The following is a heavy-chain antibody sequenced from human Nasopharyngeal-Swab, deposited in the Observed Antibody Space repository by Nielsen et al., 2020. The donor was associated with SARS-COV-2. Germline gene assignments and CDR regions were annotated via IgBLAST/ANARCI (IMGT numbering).Heavy chain of an antibody. V-gene: IGHV3-33*01. D-gene: IGHD4-17*01. CDR2: IWYDGSNK. CDR1: GFTFSSYG. J-gene: IGHJ4*02. Sequence: GESLKISCAVSGFTFSSYGMHWVRQAPGKGLEWVAVIWYDGSNKYYADSVKGRFTISRDNSKNTLYLQMNSLRAEDTAVYYCARENDYADEYYFDYWGQGTLVTVSS. CDR3: ARENDYADEYYFDY.